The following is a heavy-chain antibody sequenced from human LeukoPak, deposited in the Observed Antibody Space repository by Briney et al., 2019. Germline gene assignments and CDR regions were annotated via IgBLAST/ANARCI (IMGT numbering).Heavy chain of an antibody. CDR3: AKYEDDSYCGGDCYFSFDY. Sequence: GGSLRLSCAASGFTFSSYWMHWVRQAPGKGLVWVSRINSDGSSTSYADSVKGRFTISRDNSKNTLYLQMNSLRAEDTAVYYCAKYEDDSYCGGDCYFSFDYWGQGTLVTVSS. D-gene: IGHD2-21*02. CDR2: INSDGSST. V-gene: IGHV3-74*01. CDR1: GFTFSSYW. J-gene: IGHJ4*02.